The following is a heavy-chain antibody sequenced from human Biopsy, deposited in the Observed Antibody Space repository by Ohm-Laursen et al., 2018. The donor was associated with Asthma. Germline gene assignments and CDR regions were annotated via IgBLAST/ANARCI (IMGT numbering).Heavy chain of an antibody. D-gene: IGHD5-12*01. CDR3: ARGCSGSDRIVYYYSGLEV. CDR1: GDSFSNYA. CDR2: LIPVLGTP. Sequence: SVKVSCKASGDSFSNYAISWVRQAPGQGLEWMGGLIPVLGTPDHAQMFEGRVTITADESTSTAYMELSSLSSEDTAVYYCARGCSGSDRIVYYYSGLEVWGQGTTVTVSS. J-gene: IGHJ6*02. V-gene: IGHV1-69*13.